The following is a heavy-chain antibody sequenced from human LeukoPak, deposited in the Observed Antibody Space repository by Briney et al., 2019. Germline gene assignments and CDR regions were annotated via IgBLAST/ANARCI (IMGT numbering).Heavy chain of an antibody. CDR3: ARHRGTARSFDY. J-gene: IGHJ4*02. CDR1: GGSISSYY. V-gene: IGHV4-59*08. D-gene: IGHD1/OR15-1a*01. CDR2: IYYSGST. Sequence: PSETLSLTCTVSGGSISSYYWSWIRQPPGKGLEWIGYIYYSGSTNYNPSLRSRVTISIDTSKNQFSLKLSSVTAADTAVYYYARHRGTARSFDYWGQGTLVTVSS.